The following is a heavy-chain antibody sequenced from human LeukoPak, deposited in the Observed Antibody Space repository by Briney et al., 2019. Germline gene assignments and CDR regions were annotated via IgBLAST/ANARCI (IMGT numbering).Heavy chain of an antibody. J-gene: IGHJ5*02. CDR2: IYYSERT. D-gene: IGHD3-16*01. Sequence: SETLSLTCTVSGGSISSYYWTWIRQPPGKGLEWIGYIYYSERTNYNPSLKSRVTISVDTSKDQFSLKLSSVTAADTAVYYCARGIRQWGMAPRFDPWGQGTLVTVSS. CDR1: GGSISSYY. V-gene: IGHV4-59*01. CDR3: ARGIRQWGMAPRFDP.